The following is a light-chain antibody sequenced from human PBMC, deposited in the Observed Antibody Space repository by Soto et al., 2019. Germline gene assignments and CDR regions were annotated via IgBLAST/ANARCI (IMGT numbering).Light chain of an antibody. J-gene: IGLJ1*01. CDR2: EDS. CDR3: QSYDSSLSRV. V-gene: IGLV2-14*02. Sequence: QSVLTQPASVSGSPGQSITISCTGTSSDVGSYNLVSWYQQHPGKAPKLIIYEDSKRPSGVSNRFSGSKSGTSASLAITGLQAEDEADYYCQSYDSSLSRVFGTGTKVTVL. CDR1: SSDVGSYNL.